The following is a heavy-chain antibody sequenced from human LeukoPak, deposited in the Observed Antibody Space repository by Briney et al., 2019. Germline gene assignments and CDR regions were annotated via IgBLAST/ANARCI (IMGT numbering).Heavy chain of an antibody. CDR1: GFTFSSYA. Sequence: GGSLRLSCAASGFTFSSYAMTWVRQAPGMGLEWVSTIKSHGDNTYYSDSVKGRYTISRDNSRNTLFLQMNNLRAEDTAVYYCAKIGPAAKAVTVYYFDYWGQGTLVTVSS. V-gene: IGHV3-23*01. J-gene: IGHJ4*02. CDR3: AKIGPAAKAVTVYYFDY. CDR2: IKSHGDNT. D-gene: IGHD2-2*01.